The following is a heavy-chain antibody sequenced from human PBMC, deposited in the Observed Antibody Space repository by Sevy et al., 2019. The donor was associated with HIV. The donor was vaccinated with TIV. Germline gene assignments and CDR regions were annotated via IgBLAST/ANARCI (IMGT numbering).Heavy chain of an antibody. CDR1: GYTCTSYA. Sequence: ASVKVSCKASGYTCTSYAFHWVRRAPRQRLEWIGWINAGNGNTKYSEKFQGRVTITRDTSASTAYMELSSLRSEDTAVYYCARDYFGSGTFYNGSFFDYWGQGTLVTSPQ. D-gene: IGHD3-10*01. J-gene: IGHJ4*02. CDR2: INAGNGNT. V-gene: IGHV1-3*01. CDR3: ARDYFGSGTFYNGSFFDY.